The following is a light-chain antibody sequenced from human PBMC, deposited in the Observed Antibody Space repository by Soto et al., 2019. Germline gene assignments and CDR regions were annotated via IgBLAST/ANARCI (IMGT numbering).Light chain of an antibody. V-gene: IGKV1-5*03. Sequence: DIPMTQSPSTLSASVGDRVTITCRASQSISSWLAWYQQKPGKAPKLLIYKASSLESGVPSSFSGSGSWTEFTLTISSLQPEDFATYYCQQYNTYSGTFGQGTKVEIK. CDR1: QSISSW. CDR2: KAS. J-gene: IGKJ1*01. CDR3: QQYNTYSGT.